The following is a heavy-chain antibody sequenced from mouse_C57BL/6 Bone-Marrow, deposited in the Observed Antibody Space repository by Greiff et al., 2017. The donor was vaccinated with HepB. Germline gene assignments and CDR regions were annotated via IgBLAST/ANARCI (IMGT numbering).Heavy chain of an antibody. J-gene: IGHJ2*01. V-gene: IGHV1-66*01. CDR1: GYSFTSYY. D-gene: IGHD1-1*01. CDR3: ARLLLRYYFDY. Sequence: VQVVESGPELVKPGASVKISCKASGYSFTSYYIHWVKQRPGQGLEWIGWIYPGSGNTKYNEKFKGKATLTADTSSSTAYMQLSSLTSEDSAVYYCARLLLRYYFDYWGQGTTLTVSS. CDR2: IYPGSGNT.